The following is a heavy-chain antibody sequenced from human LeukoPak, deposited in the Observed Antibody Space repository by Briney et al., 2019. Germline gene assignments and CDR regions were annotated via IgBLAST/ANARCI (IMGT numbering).Heavy chain of an antibody. D-gene: IGHD6-19*01. V-gene: IGHV3-7*05. Sequence: GGSLRLSCAASGITFGSYWMTWVRQAPGKGLECVANIKPDGTEKHYVDSVEGRFTISRDNAKNSLFLEMNSLRAEDTAVYYCARGRMAVAGSYEYWGQGTLVTVSS. J-gene: IGHJ4*02. CDR2: IKPDGTEK. CDR1: GITFGSYW. CDR3: ARGRMAVAGSYEY.